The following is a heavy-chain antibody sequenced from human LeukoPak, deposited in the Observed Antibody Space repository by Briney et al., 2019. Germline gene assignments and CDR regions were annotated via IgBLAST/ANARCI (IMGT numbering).Heavy chain of an antibody. CDR1: GFXFSSYS. V-gene: IGHV3-48*02. CDR2: MSSNSGTI. D-gene: IGHD3-22*01. CDR3: ARDGIYYDSSGDYGCYYYGMDV. J-gene: IGHJ6*02. Sequence: PGGSLRLSCAASGFXFSSYSINWVRQAPGKGLEWVSYMSSNSGTIYYADSVKGRFTISRDNAKNSLYLQMNSLRDEDTAVYYCARDGIYYDSSGDYGCYYYGMDVWGQGTTVTVSS.